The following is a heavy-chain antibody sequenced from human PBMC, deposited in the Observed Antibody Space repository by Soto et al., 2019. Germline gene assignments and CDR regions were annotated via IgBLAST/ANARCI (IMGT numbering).Heavy chain of an antibody. D-gene: IGHD4-17*01. CDR2: ISSSCSTI. CDR1: GFTFSDYY. Sequence: GGSLRLYCAASGFTFSDYYMSWIRQAPVKGLEWVSYISSSCSTIYYADSVKGRFTISSDNAKNSLYLQMNSLRAEDTAVYYCAREPPYGDYQDYWGQGTLVTVSS. V-gene: IGHV3-11*01. CDR3: AREPPYGDYQDY. J-gene: IGHJ4*02.